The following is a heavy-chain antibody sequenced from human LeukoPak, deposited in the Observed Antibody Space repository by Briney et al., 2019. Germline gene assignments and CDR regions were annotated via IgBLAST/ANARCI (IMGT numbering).Heavy chain of an antibody. J-gene: IGHJ4*02. CDR3: ARDLGLKSINY. CDR1: GGSINNYY. V-gene: IGHV4-4*07. D-gene: IGHD2/OR15-2a*01. Sequence: KTSETLSFNCSVSGGSINNYYWGWIRQPAGKGLEWIGRIYSSGSTNYNPSLKSRLTMSVDTSKNQFSLKLNSVTPADTAVYYCARDLGLKSINYWGQGTLVSVST. CDR2: IYSSGST.